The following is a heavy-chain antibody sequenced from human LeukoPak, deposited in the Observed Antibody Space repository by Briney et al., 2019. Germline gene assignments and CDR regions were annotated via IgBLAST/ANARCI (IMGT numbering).Heavy chain of an antibody. Sequence: PGGSLRLSCAASGFTFSSYGMHWVRQAPGKGLEWVAFIRYDGSNKYYADSVKGRFTISRDNSKNTLYLQMNSLRAEDTAVYYCAKGYCSSTSCPGFDYWGQGTLVTVSS. D-gene: IGHD2-2*01. CDR2: IRYDGSNK. CDR3: AKGYCSSTSCPGFDY. V-gene: IGHV3-30*02. J-gene: IGHJ4*02. CDR1: GFTFSSYG.